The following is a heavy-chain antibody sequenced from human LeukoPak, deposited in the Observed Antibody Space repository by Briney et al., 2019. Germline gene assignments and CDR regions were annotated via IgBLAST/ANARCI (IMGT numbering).Heavy chain of an antibody. Sequence: PGGSLRLSCAASGFTFSSYSMNWVRQAPGKGLEGVSSISSSSSYIYYADSVKGRFTISRDNAQNSLYLQMNSLRAEDTAVYYCARVGSIAVAGTGWGQGTLVTVSS. J-gene: IGHJ4*02. D-gene: IGHD6-19*01. CDR3: ARVGSIAVAGTG. CDR1: GFTFSSYS. CDR2: ISSSSSYI. V-gene: IGHV3-21*01.